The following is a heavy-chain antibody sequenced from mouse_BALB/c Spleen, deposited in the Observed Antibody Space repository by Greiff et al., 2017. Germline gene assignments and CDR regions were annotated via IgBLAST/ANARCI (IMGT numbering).Heavy chain of an antibody. J-gene: IGHJ2*01. Sequence: EVKLEESGGGLVKPGGSLKLSCAASGFTFSSYAMSWVRQTPEKRLEWVATISSGGSYTYYPDSVKGRFTISRDNAKNTLYLQMSSLRSDETAMYYCARHEDYGYDGDYWGQGTTLTVSS. CDR2: ISSGGSYT. CDR3: ARHEDYGYDGDY. CDR1: GFTFSSYA. V-gene: IGHV5-9-3*01. D-gene: IGHD2-2*01.